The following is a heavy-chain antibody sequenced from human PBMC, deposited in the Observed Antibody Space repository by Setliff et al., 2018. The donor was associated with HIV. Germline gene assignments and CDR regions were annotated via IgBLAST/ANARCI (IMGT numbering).Heavy chain of an antibody. Sequence: PSETLSLTCAVSGGPISGYWSWIRQPPGRELEWIGYIYYTGGTNYNPSLNSRVTMSIDLSNNHLSLKLRSVTTADTAIYYCVGGQKWLAFDSWGQGTQVTVSS. V-gene: IGHV4-59*01. D-gene: IGHD5-18*01. J-gene: IGHJ4*02. CDR1: GGPISGY. CDR2: IYYTGGT. CDR3: VGGQKWLAFDS.